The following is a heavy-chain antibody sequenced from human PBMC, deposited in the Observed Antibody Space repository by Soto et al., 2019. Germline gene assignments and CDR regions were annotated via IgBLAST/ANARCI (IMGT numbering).Heavy chain of an antibody. CDR3: ARQILIGYYPYYYYYGMDV. V-gene: IGHV4-61*01. Sequence: SETLSLTCTVSGGSVSSGSYYWSWIRQPPGKGLEWIGYIYYSGSTNYNPSLKSRVTISVDTSKNQFSLKLSSVTAADTAVYYCARQILIGYYPYYYYYGMDVWGQGTTVTVSS. CDR2: IYYSGST. CDR1: GGSVSSGSYY. J-gene: IGHJ6*02. D-gene: IGHD3-9*01.